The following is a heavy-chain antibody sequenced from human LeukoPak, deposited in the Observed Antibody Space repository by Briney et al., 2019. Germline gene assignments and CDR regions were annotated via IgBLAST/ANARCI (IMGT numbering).Heavy chain of an antibody. CDR3: ARLVVGDWFDY. CDR2: IYYSGRT. CDR1: GGSISNDDNY. Sequence: SQTLSLTCTVSGGSISNDDNYWTWIRQPPGKGLEWIGFIYYSGRTKYNPSLMSRVTMSVDTSKNQFSLKLRSVTAADTAVYYCARLVVGDWFDYWGQGTQVTVSS. V-gene: IGHV4-30-4*01. D-gene: IGHD2-21*01. J-gene: IGHJ4*02.